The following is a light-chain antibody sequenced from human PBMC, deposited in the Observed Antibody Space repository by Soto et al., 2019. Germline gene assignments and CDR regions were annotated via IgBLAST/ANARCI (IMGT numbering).Light chain of an antibody. J-gene: IGKJ1*01. CDR3: QQYAS. Sequence: EIVLTQSPGTLSLSPGERATLYCRASQSVSSSYLAWYQQKPGQAPRLLIYGASSRATGIPDRFSGSGSGTDFTLTISRLEPEDFAVYYCQQYASFGQGTKVEIK. V-gene: IGKV3-20*01. CDR1: QSVSSSY. CDR2: GAS.